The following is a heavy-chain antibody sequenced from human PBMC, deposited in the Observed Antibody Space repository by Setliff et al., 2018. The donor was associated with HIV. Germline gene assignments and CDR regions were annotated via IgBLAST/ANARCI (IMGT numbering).Heavy chain of an antibody. CDR3: AAPRGMSTILVY. CDR1: GFSIKNDNW. Sequence: SETLSLTCVVSGFSIKNDNWWNWVRQSPGKGLEWIGEINHSGSTNYNPSLKSRVIISIDTSKKQFSLKLTSVTAADTATYYCAAPRGMSTILVYWGQGSLVTV. V-gene: IGHV4-4*02. D-gene: IGHD3-9*01. CDR2: INHSGST. J-gene: IGHJ4*02.